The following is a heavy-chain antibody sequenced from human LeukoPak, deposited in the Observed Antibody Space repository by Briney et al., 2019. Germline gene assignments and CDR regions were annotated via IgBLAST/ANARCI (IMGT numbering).Heavy chain of an antibody. V-gene: IGHV4-34*01. CDR1: GGSFSGYY. J-gene: IGHJ4*02. D-gene: IGHD5-24*01. CDR3: ARQFTHEVDY. CDR2: INHSGST. Sequence: SETLSLTCAVYGGSFSGYYWSWIRQPPGKGLEWIGEINHSGSTNYNPSLKSRVTISVDTSKNQFSLKLSSVTAADTAVYYCARQFTHEVDYWGQGTLVTVSS.